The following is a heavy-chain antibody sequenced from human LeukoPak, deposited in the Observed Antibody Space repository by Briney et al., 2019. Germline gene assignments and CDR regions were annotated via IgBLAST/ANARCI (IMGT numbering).Heavy chain of an antibody. Sequence: SETLSLTCAVYGGSFSGYYWSWIRQPPGKGLEWIGSIYYSGSTYYNPSLKSRVTISVDTSKNQFSLKLSSVTAADTAVYYCARRDEWELTFDYWGQGTLVTVSS. CDR3: ARRDEWELTFDY. J-gene: IGHJ4*02. D-gene: IGHD1-26*01. CDR2: IYYSGST. CDR1: GGSFSGYY. V-gene: IGHV4-34*01.